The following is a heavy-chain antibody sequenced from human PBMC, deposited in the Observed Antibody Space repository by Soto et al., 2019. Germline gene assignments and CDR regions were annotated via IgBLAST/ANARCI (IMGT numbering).Heavy chain of an antibody. CDR3: ANTYCGGDCFPRAEYFQH. V-gene: IGHV1-3*01. J-gene: IGHJ1*01. CDR2: INAGNGNT. Sequence: ASVKVSCKASGYTFTSYDMHWVRQAPGQRLEWMGWINAGNGNTKYSQKFQGRVTITADESTSTAYMELSSLRSEDTAVYYCANTYCGGDCFPRAEYFQHWGQGTLVTVSS. CDR1: GYTFTSYD. D-gene: IGHD2-21*02.